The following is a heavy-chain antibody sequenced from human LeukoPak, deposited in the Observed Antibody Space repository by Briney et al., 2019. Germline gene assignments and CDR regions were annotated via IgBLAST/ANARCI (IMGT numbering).Heavy chain of an antibody. CDR1: GLTFSDYP. D-gene: IGHD3-10*01. CDR3: AREAPAGSYDY. Sequence: PRGSLRLSCEVSGLTFSDYPMHWVRQAPGKGLESVSAISQNGDNIYYAYSVKGRFTISRDNSKNTLYLQMGSLRPEDMAVYYCAREAPAGSYDYWGQGTLITVSS. J-gene: IGHJ4*02. V-gene: IGHV3-64*01. CDR2: ISQNGDNI.